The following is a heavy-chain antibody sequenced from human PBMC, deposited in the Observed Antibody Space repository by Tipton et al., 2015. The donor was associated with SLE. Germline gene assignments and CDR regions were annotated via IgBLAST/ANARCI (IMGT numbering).Heavy chain of an antibody. J-gene: IGHJ3*02. CDR1: GGSISSYY. CDR2: IYTSGST. CDR3: ARGSYGTDAFDS. V-gene: IGHV4-4*08. Sequence: TLSLTCTVSGGSISSYYWSWIRQPPGKGLEWIGYIYTSGSTNYNPSLKSRVTISVDTSKNQFSLKLSSMTAADTAVYYCARGSYGTDAFDSWGQGTMVTVSS. D-gene: IGHD3-10*01.